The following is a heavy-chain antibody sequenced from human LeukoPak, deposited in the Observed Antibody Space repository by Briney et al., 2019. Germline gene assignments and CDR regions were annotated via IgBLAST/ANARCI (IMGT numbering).Heavy chain of an antibody. Sequence: GGSLRLSCAASGFTFSDHVMHWVRQAPGKGLEGVAGTSYDGTNKYEADSVKGRFIISRDNSKNTLYLQMNSLRAEDTAVYYCARDPVRIAAAGEGSFDYWGQGTLVTVSS. V-gene: IGHV3-30*04. D-gene: IGHD6-13*01. CDR3: ARDPVRIAAAGEGSFDY. J-gene: IGHJ4*02. CDR2: TSYDGTNK. CDR1: GFTFSDHV.